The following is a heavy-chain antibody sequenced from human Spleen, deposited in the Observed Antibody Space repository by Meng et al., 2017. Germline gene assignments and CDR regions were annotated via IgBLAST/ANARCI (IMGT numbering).Heavy chain of an antibody. CDR3: ARPECGGGSCYMY. D-gene: IGHD2-15*01. V-gene: IGHV3-43D*03. CDR1: GFTFDDYA. J-gene: IGHJ4*02. Sequence: GESLKISCAASGFTFDDYAMHWVRQAPGKGLEWVSLISWDGGSTYYADSVKGRFTISRDSSKNSLYLQMNSLRAEDTAVYYCARPECGGGSCYMYWGQGILVTVSS. CDR2: ISWDGGST.